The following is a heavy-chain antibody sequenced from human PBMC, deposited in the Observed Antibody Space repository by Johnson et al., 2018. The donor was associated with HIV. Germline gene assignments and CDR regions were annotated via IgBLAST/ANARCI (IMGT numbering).Heavy chain of an antibody. Sequence: VQLVESGGGLVQPGGSLRLSCGASGFSVSDSYMNWVRQAPGQGLEWVSRINSDGSSTICADSVKGRFTISRDNAKNTLYLQMNRLRAEDTAVYYCAREVDAFDMWGQGTLVTVSS. V-gene: IGHV3-74*01. CDR1: GFSVSDSY. J-gene: IGHJ3*02. CDR3: AREVDAFDM. CDR2: INSDGSST.